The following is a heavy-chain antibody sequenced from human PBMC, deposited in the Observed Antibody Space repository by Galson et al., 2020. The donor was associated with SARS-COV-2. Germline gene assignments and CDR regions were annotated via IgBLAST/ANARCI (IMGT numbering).Heavy chain of an antibody. CDR2: LSYNDNT. D-gene: IGHD3-16*01. CDR1: GVSISSRYYY. V-gene: IGHV4-39*07. J-gene: IGHJ4*02. CDR3: ARASKFGDRSFDS. Sequence: SETLSLTCTVSGVSISSRYYYWAWVRQPPGKGLEWIVTLSYNDNTHYNPSLKSRVTLSADTSKNHFSLKLNDLTAADTAIDYCARASKFGDRSFDSWVQGTLVTVSS.